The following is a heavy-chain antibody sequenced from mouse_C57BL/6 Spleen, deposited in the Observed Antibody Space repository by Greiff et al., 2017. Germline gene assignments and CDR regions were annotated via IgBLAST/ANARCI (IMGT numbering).Heavy chain of an antibody. D-gene: IGHD4-1*01. CDR3: ARDAAAGTGYFDV. J-gene: IGHJ1*03. CDR1: GFTFSDFY. Sequence: DVQLVESGGGLVQSGRSLRLSCATSGFTFSDFYMEWVRQAPGKGLEWIAASRNKANDYTTEDSVSVKGLFIVSRYTSQSILYLQMTALRAEDDAIDFFARDAAAGTGYFDVWGTGTTVTVSS. CDR2: SRNKANDYTT. V-gene: IGHV7-1*01.